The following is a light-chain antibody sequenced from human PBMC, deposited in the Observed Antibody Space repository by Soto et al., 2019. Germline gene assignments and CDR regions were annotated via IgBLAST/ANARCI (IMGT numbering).Light chain of an antibody. CDR1: QSVSGN. CDR3: QQYNNWPPIT. J-gene: IGKJ3*01. V-gene: IGKV3-15*01. CDR2: AAS. Sequence: EIEMTQSPATLSVSPGERATLSCRASQSVSGNLAWYQQKPGQAPRLLIYAASTRATGIPARFSGSGSGTEFTLTISSMQSEDFAVYYCQQYNNWPPITFGHGTKVDIK.